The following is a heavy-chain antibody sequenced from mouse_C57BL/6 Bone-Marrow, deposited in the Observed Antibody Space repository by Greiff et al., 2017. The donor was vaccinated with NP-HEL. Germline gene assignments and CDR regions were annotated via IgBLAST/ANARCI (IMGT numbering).Heavy chain of an antibody. V-gene: IGHV1-78*01. Sequence: VKLQESDAELVKPGASVKISCKVSGYTFTDHTIHWMKQRPEQGLEWIGYIYPRDGSTKYNEKFKGKATLTADKSSSTAYMQLNSLTSEDSAVYFCAREGVYYYGSSLAWFAYWGQGTLVTVSA. J-gene: IGHJ3*01. D-gene: IGHD1-1*01. CDR2: IYPRDGST. CDR1: GYTFTDHT. CDR3: AREGVYYYGSSLAWFAY.